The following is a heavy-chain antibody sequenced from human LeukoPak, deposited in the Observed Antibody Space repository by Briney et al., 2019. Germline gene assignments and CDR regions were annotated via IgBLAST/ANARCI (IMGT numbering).Heavy chain of an antibody. CDR2: IYYSGST. J-gene: IGHJ3*02. D-gene: IGHD3-10*01. Sequence: PSETLSLTCTVSGGSISSYYWSWIRQPPGKGLEWIGYIYYSGSTNYNPSLKSRVTISVDTSKNQFSLKLSSVTAADTAVYYCARAVIYFTSGRTHAFDIWGQGTMVTVSS. CDR3: ARAVIYFTSGRTHAFDI. V-gene: IGHV4-59*01. CDR1: GGSISSYY.